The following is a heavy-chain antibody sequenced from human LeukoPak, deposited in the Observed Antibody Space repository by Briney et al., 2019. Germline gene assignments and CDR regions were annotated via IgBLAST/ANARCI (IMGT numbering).Heavy chain of an antibody. D-gene: IGHD2-8*02. CDR1: GFTFSNYA. CDR3: AKALNVLVPSTSRWFDP. V-gene: IGHV3-23*01. CDR2: ISDGGAAT. J-gene: IGHJ5*02. Sequence: GGSLRLSCAASGFTFSNYAMTWVRQAPGKGLEWVSTISDGGAATYYADSVKGRFTISRDTSKNTLSLQMNSLRAEDTAVYYCAKALNVLVPSTSRWFDPWGQGTLVTVSS.